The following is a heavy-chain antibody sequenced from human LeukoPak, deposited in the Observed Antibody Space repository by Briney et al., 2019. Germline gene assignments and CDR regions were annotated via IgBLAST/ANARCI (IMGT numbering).Heavy chain of an antibody. D-gene: IGHD4-23*01. CDR3: ARENYGGNSSPATIFSVTSNWFDP. CDR1: GGTFSSYA. CDR2: IIPIFGTA. V-gene: IGHV1-69*05. Sequence: GASVKVSCKASGGTFSSYAISWVRQAPGQGLEWMGGIIPIFGTANYAQKFQGRVTITTDESTSTAYMELSSLRSEDTAVYYCARENYGGNSSPATIFSVTSNWFDPWGQGTLVTVSS. J-gene: IGHJ5*02.